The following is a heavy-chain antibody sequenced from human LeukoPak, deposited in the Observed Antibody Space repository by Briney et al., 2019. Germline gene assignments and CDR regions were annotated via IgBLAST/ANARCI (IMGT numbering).Heavy chain of an antibody. Sequence: QPGGSLRLSCAASGFTFSSYWMHWVRQAPGKGLEWVSLIDKDGRSTYYADSVKGRFTISRDNSKNSLYLQMNSLRTEDTALYYCATWAFYHSLDVWGQGTTVTVSS. D-gene: IGHD1-26*01. V-gene: IGHV3-43*02. J-gene: IGHJ6*02. CDR3: ATWAFYHSLDV. CDR2: IDKDGRST. CDR1: GFTFSSYW.